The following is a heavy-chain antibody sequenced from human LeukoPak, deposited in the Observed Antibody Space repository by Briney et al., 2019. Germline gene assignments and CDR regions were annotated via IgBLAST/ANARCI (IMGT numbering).Heavy chain of an antibody. D-gene: IGHD4-17*01. CDR3: ARLFGDYSY. V-gene: IGHV4-30-4*01. J-gene: IGHJ4*02. CDR2: IYYSGST. CDR1: GGSISGDYY. Sequence: SQTLSLTCTVSGGSISGDYYWSWIRQLPGRGLEWIGYIYYSGSTHYSPSLKSRLNISVDTSKNQCSLRLSSVTAADTAVYFCARLFGDYSYWGQGTLVTVSS.